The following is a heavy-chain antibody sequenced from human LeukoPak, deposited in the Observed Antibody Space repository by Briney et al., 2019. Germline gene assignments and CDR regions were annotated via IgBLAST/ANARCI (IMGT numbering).Heavy chain of an antibody. CDR2: INPNSGGT. CDR1: GYTFTGYY. Sequence: ASVKVSCKASGYTFTGYYMHWVRQAPGQGLEWMGWINPNSGGTNYAQKFQGRVTMTRDTSISTAYMELSRLRSDGTAVYYCARVARWELLYFDYWGQGTLVTVSS. D-gene: IGHD1-26*01. J-gene: IGHJ4*02. CDR3: ARVARWELLYFDY. V-gene: IGHV1-2*02.